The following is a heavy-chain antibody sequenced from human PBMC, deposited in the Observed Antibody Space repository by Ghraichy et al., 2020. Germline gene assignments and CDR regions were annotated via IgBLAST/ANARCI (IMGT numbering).Heavy chain of an antibody. CDR3: VKNSGYTYGYFDS. CDR2: VSGIAGST. Sequence: GSLRLSCAASGFTFSNYAMTWVRQAPGKGLEWVAGVSGIAGSTFYADSVRGRFTVSRDNSKNMVYLQMDSLRAEDTALYYCVKNSGYTYGYFDSWGQGALVTVSS. CDR1: GFTFSNYA. D-gene: IGHD5-18*01. V-gene: IGHV3-23*01. J-gene: IGHJ4*02.